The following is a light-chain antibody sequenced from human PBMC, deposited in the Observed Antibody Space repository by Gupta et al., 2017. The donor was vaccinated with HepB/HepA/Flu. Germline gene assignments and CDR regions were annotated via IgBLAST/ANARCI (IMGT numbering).Light chain of an antibody. V-gene: IGLV1-44*01. J-gene: IGLJ3*02. CDR3: ATWEDSLNGYWV. CDR2: GNN. CDR1: SSNIGSNT. Sequence: QSVLTQPPSASGTPGQRVTISCSGSSSNIGSNTVNWYQQLPGTAPKLLIYGNNQRPSGVPDRFSGSKSGTSASLAISGLQSEDEADYYCATWEDSLNGYWVFGGGTKLTVL.